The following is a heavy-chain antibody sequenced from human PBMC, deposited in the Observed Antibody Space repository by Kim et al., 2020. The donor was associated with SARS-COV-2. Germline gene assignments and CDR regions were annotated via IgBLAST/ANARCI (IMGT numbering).Heavy chain of an antibody. CDR1: GLTFSGYW. J-gene: IGHJ4*02. D-gene: IGHD6-19*01. CDR2: FNSDGSTT. Sequence: GGSLRLSCAASGLTFSGYWMHWVRQVPGKGLVWVSRFNSDGSTTNYAASVKGRFTISRDNAKNTLYLQMNSLRAEDTAVYYCASGTAVAGLFYFDFWGQG. CDR3: ASGTAVAGLFYFDF. V-gene: IGHV3-74*01.